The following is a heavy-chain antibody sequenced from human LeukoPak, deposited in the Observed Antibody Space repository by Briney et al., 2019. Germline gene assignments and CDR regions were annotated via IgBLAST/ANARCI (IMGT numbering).Heavy chain of an antibody. V-gene: IGHV3-23*01. CDR1: GFAFANYT. Sequence: HPGGSLRLSCAASGFAFANYTMAWVRQAPGKGLNWVTGITGNGGTTYYADSVKGRFTISRDNSKNTLYLQMNSLRVEDTAVYYCARGDYSDASDYFPLFDNWGQGTLVTVSS. D-gene: IGHD3-22*01. CDR2: ITGNGGTT. J-gene: IGHJ4*02. CDR3: ARGDYSDASDYFPLFDN.